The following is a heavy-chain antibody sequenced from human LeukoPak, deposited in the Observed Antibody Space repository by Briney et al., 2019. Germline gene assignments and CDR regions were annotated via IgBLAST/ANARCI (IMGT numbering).Heavy chain of an antibody. V-gene: IGHV1-2*02. CDR1: GYTFTGYY. J-gene: IGHJ6*03. D-gene: IGHD3-3*01. Sequence: ASVKVSCKASGYTFTGYYMHWVRQAPGQGLEWMGWINPNSGGTNYAQKFQGRVTMTRDTSISTAYMELSRLRSDDTAVYYCARDGRVYYDFWSGYKGMGVWGKGTTVTVSS. CDR2: INPNSGGT. CDR3: ARDGRVYYDFWSGYKGMGV.